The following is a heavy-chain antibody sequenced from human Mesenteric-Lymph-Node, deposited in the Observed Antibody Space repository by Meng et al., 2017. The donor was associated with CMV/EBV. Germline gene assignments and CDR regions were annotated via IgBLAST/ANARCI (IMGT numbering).Heavy chain of an antibody. J-gene: IGHJ3*02. CDR2: ISSSGSTN. V-gene: IGHV3-11*01. CDR1: GFTFSDYY. Sequence: GESLKISCATSGFTFSDYYMSWIRQAPGKGLEWVSYISSSGSTNYYADSVKGRFTISRDNAKKSLYLQMNSLRADDTAVYFCSRNRDYGDYHAFDIWGQGNAGHRLL. CDR3: SRNRDYGDYHAFDI. D-gene: IGHD4-17*01.